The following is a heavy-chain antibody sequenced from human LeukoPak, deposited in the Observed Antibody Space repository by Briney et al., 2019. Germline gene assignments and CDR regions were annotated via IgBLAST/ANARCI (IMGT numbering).Heavy chain of an antibody. CDR3: ARLSYDSSSYLDY. Sequence: SETLSLTCTVSGGSISSGGYYWSWIRQPPGKGLEWIGYIYHSGSTYYNPSLKSRVTISVDRSKNQFSLKLSSVTAADTAVYYCARLSYDSSSYLDYWGQGTLVTVSS. J-gene: IGHJ4*02. CDR1: GGSISSGGYY. V-gene: IGHV4-30-2*01. CDR2: IYHSGST. D-gene: IGHD3-22*01.